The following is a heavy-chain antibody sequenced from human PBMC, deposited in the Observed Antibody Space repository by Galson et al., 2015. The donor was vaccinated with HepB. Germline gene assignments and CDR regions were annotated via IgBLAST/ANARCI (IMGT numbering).Heavy chain of an antibody. D-gene: IGHD2-15*01. Sequence: SVKVSCKASAYSFSRYGISWVRQAPGQGLEWMGWISAYNGNTKYAQKVQGRVTMTTDTSTSTAYMELTSLRSDDTAVYYCARERGAYCSDGLCYASEIWGQGTRVTVSS. CDR1: AYSFSRYG. CDR2: ISAYNGNT. CDR3: ARERGAYCSDGLCYASEI. J-gene: IGHJ3*02. V-gene: IGHV1-18*01.